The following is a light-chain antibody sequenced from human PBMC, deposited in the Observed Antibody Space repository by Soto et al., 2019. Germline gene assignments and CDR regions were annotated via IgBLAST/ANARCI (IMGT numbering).Light chain of an antibody. V-gene: IGLV2-14*01. J-gene: IGLJ1*01. CDR2: EVN. CDR3: SSYTVNSVTLYV. CDR1: SSDIGASNS. Sequence: QSVLTQPASVSGSPGQSITISCTGTSSDIGASNSVSWYQQHPGKAPKVMIYEVNNRPSGVSNRFSGSKSGNTASLTISGLQAEDEADYYCSSYTVNSVTLYVFGTGTKVTVL.